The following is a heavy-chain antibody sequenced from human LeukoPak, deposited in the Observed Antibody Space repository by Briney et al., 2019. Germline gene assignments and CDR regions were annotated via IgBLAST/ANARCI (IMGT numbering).Heavy chain of an antibody. CDR2: IYYSGST. J-gene: IGHJ4*02. CDR1: GGSISRSSYY. CDR3: ARQGRIQLWLPYDY. V-gene: IGHV4-39*01. Sequence: TSETLSLTCTVSGGSISRSSYYWGWIRQPPGKGLEWIGSIYYSGSTYYNPSLKSRVTISVDASKNQFSLKLSSVTAADTAVYYCARQGRIQLWLPYDYWGQGTLVTVSS. D-gene: IGHD5-18*01.